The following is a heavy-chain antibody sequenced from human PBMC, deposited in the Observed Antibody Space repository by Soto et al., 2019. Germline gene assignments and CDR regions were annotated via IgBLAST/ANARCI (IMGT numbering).Heavy chain of an antibody. V-gene: IGHV3-30*03. J-gene: IGHJ4*02. CDR3: ARGTIVARQHLDY. Sequence: LRLSCAASGFTFSSYAMHWARQAPGKGLEWVTVISIRGGDEYYAESVRGRFTISRDDSKNTLHLQMDSLRVEDTAVYYCARGTIVARQHLDYWGQGTLVTVSS. D-gene: IGHD6-6*01. CDR2: ISIRGGDE. CDR1: GFTFSSYA.